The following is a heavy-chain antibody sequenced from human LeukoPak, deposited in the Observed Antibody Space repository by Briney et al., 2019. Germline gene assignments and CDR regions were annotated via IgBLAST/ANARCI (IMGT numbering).Heavy chain of an antibody. V-gene: IGHV3-15*01. CDR2: IKSTTDGGTT. CDR1: GFTFNNVW. CDR3: TTDIVAYFYYYMDV. D-gene: IGHD5-12*01. J-gene: IGHJ6*03. Sequence: PGGSPRLSCAASGFTFNNVWMSWVRQAPGKGLEWVGRIKSTTDGGTTDYAAPVKGRFTISRDDSKNTLYLQMNSLKTEDTAVYYCTTDIVAYFYYYMDVWGKGTTVTVSS.